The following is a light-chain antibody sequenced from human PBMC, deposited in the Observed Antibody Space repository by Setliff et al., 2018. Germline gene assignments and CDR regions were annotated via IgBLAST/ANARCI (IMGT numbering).Light chain of an antibody. J-gene: IGLJ1*01. CDR1: SSDIGIYNY. CDR2: EVS. Sequence: QSALAQPASVSGSPGQTITISCTGTSSDIGIYNYVSWYQQHPGKAPKLMIYEVSKRPSGVPDRFSGSKSGNTASLTVSGLQAEDEADYYCSSYAGSNNFPYVFGTGTKVTV. CDR3: SSYAGSNNFPYV. V-gene: IGLV2-8*01.